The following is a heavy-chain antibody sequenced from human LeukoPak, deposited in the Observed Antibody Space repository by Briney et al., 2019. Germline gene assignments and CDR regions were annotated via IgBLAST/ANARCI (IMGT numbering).Heavy chain of an antibody. D-gene: IGHD1-1*01. CDR1: GGPITGYY. V-gene: IGHV4-59*01. CDR2: IHHTGST. J-gene: IGHJ4*02. CDR3: ARGERLGPDY. Sequence: SETLSLTCTVSGGPITGYYWTWIRQPPGNRLEWIGYIHHTGSTNYNPSLRSRVTISVDTSQNQLSLKLTSVTAADTAVYYCARGERLGPDYWGQGTLVTVSS.